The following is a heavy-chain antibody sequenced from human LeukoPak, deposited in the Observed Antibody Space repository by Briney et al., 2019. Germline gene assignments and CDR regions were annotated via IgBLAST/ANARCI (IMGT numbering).Heavy chain of an antibody. CDR3: ARDAVVVAATPLDY. D-gene: IGHD2-15*01. J-gene: IGHJ4*02. CDR1: GFTFSSYA. CDR2: ISYDGSNK. Sequence: PEGSLRLPCAASGFTFSSYAMHWVRQAPGKGLEWVAVISYDGSNKYYADSVKGRFTISRDNSKNTLYLQMNSLRAEDTAVYYCARDAVVVAATPLDYWGQGTLVTVSS. V-gene: IGHV3-30-3*01.